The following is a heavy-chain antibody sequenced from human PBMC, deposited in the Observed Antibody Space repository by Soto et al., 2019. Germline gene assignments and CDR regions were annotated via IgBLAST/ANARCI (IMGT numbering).Heavy chain of an antibody. CDR3: ARDRGHMDV. J-gene: IGHJ6*02. CDR2: IGGSGYSK. Sequence: GGSLRLSCVTSGFTFTSFAMTWVRQAPGKGLEWVSTIGGSGYSKYYADSVKGRFTMSRDLSKNTLYLQMNSLRAEDTAVYFCARDRGHMDVWGQGTTVTVSS. V-gene: IGHV3-23*01. CDR1: GFTFTSFA. D-gene: IGHD6-25*01.